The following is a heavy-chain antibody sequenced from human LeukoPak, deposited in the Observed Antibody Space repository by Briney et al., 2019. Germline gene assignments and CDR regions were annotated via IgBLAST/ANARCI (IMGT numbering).Heavy chain of an antibody. Sequence: PSETLSLTCAVYGGSFSGYYWSWIRQPPGKGLEWIGEINHSGSTNYNPSLKSRVTISVDTSKNQFSLKLSSVTAADTAVYYCARKRITFGGVIVPFDYWGQGTLVTVSS. V-gene: IGHV4-34*01. CDR3: ARKRITFGGVIVPFDY. CDR2: INHSGST. D-gene: IGHD3-16*02. CDR1: GGSFSGYY. J-gene: IGHJ4*02.